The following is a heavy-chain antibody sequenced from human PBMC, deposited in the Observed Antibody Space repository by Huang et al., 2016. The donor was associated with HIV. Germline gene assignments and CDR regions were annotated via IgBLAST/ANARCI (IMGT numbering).Heavy chain of an antibody. V-gene: IGHV1-8*01. J-gene: IGHJ4*02. D-gene: IGHD2-15*01. CDR2: MKPNSGST. CDR3: ATLPPVNYGRSGGRVRDY. CDR1: GYTFSNYD. Sequence: QVQLVQSGAEVKKPGASVKVSGKASGYTFSNYDINWVRQAPGQGLEWMGGMKPNSGSTGYARKFQGRVTMTRSTSISTAYMELSRLRFEDTAVYYCATLPPVNYGRSGGRVRDYWGQGSLVTVSS.